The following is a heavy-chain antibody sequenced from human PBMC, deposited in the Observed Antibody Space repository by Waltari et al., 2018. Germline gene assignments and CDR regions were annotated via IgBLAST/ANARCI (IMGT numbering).Heavy chain of an antibody. Sequence: EVQLVESGGGLIQPGGSLRLSCAASGFTVSSNYMSWVRQAPGKGLEWVSVSFSGGSTYYAYSVKVLFTISRDNSKNTLYLQMNSRRAEDTAVYYCARLGPYYYYGMDVWGQGTTVTVSS. CDR1: GFTVSSNY. V-gene: IGHV3-53*01. D-gene: IGHD3-16*01. CDR2: SFSGGST. J-gene: IGHJ6*02. CDR3: ARLGPYYYYGMDV.